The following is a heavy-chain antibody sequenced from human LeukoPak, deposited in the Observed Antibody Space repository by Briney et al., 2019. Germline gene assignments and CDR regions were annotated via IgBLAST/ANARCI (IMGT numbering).Heavy chain of an antibody. CDR1: GFTFSYHY. D-gene: IGHD3-22*01. J-gene: IGHJ4*02. V-gene: IGHV3-11*06. Sequence: GGSLRLSFAASGFTFSYHYMSWIRPAPGKGLEWLSYISSTSRYTNYADSVKGRFTISRDNAKSSLYLQMNSLRAEDTAVYYCASSSTSGYYDFDYWGQGTLVTVSS. CDR3: ASSSTSGYYDFDY. CDR2: ISSTSRYT.